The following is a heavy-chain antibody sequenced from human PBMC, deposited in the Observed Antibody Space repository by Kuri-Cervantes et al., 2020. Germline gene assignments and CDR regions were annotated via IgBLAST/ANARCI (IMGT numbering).Heavy chain of an antibody. D-gene: IGHD3-22*01. J-gene: IGHJ3*02. Sequence: SLKISCAASGFTFDDYAIHWVRQAPGKGLEWVSGINWNSGSIGYADSVKGRFTISRDNAKNSLYLQMNSLRAEDTALYYCAKGEGYDRGAFDIWGQGTMVTVSS. V-gene: IGHV3-9*01. CDR2: INWNSGSI. CDR3: AKGEGYDRGAFDI. CDR1: GFTFDDYA.